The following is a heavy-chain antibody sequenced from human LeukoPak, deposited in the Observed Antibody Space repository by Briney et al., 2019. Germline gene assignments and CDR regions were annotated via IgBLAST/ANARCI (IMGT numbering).Heavy chain of an antibody. J-gene: IGHJ4*02. Sequence: GGSVRLSCAASGVAFDSHGMHWVRRAPGKGLEWVANIRQDGSDKYYVHSVKGRFTISRDNAKNSVYLQMNSLRAEDTAVYYCARDRKGSGSIDYWGQGTLVTVSS. V-gene: IGHV3-7*01. CDR1: GVAFDSHG. CDR3: ARDRKGSGSIDY. D-gene: IGHD3-22*01. CDR2: IRQDGSDK.